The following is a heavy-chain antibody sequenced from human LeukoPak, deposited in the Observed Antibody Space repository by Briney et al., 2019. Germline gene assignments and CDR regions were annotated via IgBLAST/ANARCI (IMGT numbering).Heavy chain of an antibody. CDR1: GGSFSGYY. CDR2: INHSGST. CDR3: ASSDYGDYAFDY. Sequence: SETLSLTCAVYGGSFSGYYWSWIRQPPGKGLEWIGEINHSGSTNYNPSLKSRVTISVDTSKNQSSLKLSSVTAADTAVYYCASSDYGDYAFDYWGQGTLVTVSS. J-gene: IGHJ4*02. V-gene: IGHV4-34*01. D-gene: IGHD4-17*01.